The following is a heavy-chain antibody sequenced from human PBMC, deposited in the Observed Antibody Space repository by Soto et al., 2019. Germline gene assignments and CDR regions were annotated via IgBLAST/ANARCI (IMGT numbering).Heavy chain of an antibody. J-gene: IGHJ4*02. Sequence: QLHLVQSGAEVKKAGSSVKVSCKASGGTVSSYAITWVRQAPGKGLEWMGVFIPIFVSAHYVPKFQGRITITADESTSTAYMELSCLTSEDTAIYYCARDVSSDTTGFRGYDLWGQGTQVTVS. CDR1: GGTVSSYA. CDR2: FIPIFVSA. D-gene: IGHD4-17*01. V-gene: IGHV1-69*01. CDR3: ARDVSSDTTGFRGYDL.